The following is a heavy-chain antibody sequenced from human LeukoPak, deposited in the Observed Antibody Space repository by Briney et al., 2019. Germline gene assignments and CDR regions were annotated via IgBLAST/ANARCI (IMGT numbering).Heavy chain of an antibody. V-gene: IGHV4-59*01. CDR2: ICYSGST. CDR3: ARVRKEVMGISYYYYYMDV. J-gene: IGHJ6*03. Sequence: SETLSLTCAVYGGSFSGYYWTWIRQPPGKGLEWIGYICYSGSTNYNPSLKSRVTISVDTSKNQFSLKLSSVTAADTAVYYCARVRKEVMGISYYYYYMDVWGKGTTVTVSS. CDR1: GGSFSGYY. D-gene: IGHD2-8*01.